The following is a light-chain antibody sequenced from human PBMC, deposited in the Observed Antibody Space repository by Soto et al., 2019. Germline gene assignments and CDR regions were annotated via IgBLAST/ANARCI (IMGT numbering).Light chain of an antibody. CDR1: QSVSSSY. J-gene: IGKJ1*01. CDR3: QHYGSSWT. V-gene: IGKV3-20*01. Sequence: EIVLTQSPGTLSVSPGERATLSCRASQSVSSSYLAWYQQKPGQAPRLLIYGTSSRATGIPDRFSGSGSGTDFTLTISRLEPEDFAVYYCQHYGSSWTFGQGTKVDIK. CDR2: GTS.